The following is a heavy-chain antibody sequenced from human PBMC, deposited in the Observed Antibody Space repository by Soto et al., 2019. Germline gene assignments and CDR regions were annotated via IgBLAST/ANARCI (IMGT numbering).Heavy chain of an antibody. CDR1: GGSISSGGYY. CDR3: ARAPEGYCSGGSCYWPGGYYFDY. CDR2: IYYSGST. V-gene: IGHV4-31*03. Sequence: PSETLSLTCTVSGGSISSGGYYWSWIRQHPGKALEWIGYIYYSGSTYYNPSLKSRVTISVDTSKNQFSLKLSSVTAADTAVYYCARAPEGYCSGGSCYWPGGYYFDYWGQGTLVTVSS. D-gene: IGHD2-15*01. J-gene: IGHJ4*02.